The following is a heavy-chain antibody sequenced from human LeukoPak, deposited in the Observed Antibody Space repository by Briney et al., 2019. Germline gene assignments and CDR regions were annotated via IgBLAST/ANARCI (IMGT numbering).Heavy chain of an antibody. CDR2: ISYDGSNK. J-gene: IGHJ4*02. CDR1: GFTFSSYA. D-gene: IGHD3-22*01. CDR3: ARDDYYDSSGLGY. V-gene: IGHV3-30*04. Sequence: GGSLRLSCAASGFTFSSYAMHWVRQAPGKGRERVAVISYDGSNKYYADSVKGRFTISRDNSKNTLYLQMNSLRAEDTAVYYCARDDYYDSSGLGYWGQGTLVTVSS.